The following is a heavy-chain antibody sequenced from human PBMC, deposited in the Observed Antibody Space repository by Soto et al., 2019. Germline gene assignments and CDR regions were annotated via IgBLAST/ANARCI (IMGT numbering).Heavy chain of an antibody. CDR1: GFTFSSYA. Sequence: GGSLRLSCAASGFTFSSYAMSWVRQAPGKGLEWVSTISGSGGSTYYADSVKGRFTISRDNSKNTLYLQMNSLRAEDTAVYYCAKDGYFGDTLDYWGQGTLVTVSS. J-gene: IGHJ4*02. CDR2: ISGSGGST. V-gene: IGHV3-23*01. D-gene: IGHD4-17*01. CDR3: AKDGYFGDTLDY.